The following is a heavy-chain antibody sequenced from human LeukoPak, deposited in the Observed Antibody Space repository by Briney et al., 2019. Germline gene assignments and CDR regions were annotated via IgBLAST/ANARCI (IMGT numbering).Heavy chain of an antibody. V-gene: IGHV4-34*01. Sequence: PSETLSLTCAVYGGSFSGYYWSWIRQTPGKGLEWIGEINHSGSTNYNPSLKSRVTISVDTSKNQFSLKLSSVTAADTAVYYCARGDIVVVPAARGLGYYYYGMDVWGQGTTVTVSS. D-gene: IGHD2-2*01. CDR2: INHSGST. CDR3: ARGDIVVVPAARGLGYYYYGMDV. CDR1: GGSFSGYY. J-gene: IGHJ6*02.